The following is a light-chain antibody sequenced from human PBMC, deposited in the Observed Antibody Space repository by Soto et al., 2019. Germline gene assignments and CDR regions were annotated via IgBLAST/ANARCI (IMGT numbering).Light chain of an antibody. CDR1: QSVSSY. CDR3: QQRSNWPPT. V-gene: IGKV3-11*01. CDR2: DAS. J-gene: IGKJ1*01. Sequence: EIVLTQSPATLSLSPGERATLSCRASQSVSSYLAWYQQKPGQAPRLLIYDASTRATGIPARFSGSGSGTDFTLTIPSLEPEDFAVYYCQQRSNWPPTFGQGTKVEIK.